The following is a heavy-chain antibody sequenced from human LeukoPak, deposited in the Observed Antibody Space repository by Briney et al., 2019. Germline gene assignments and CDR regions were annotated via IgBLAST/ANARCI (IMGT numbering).Heavy chain of an antibody. J-gene: IGHJ4*02. V-gene: IGHV1-69-2*01. Sequence: VKVSCKASGYTFTDYYMHWVQQAPGKGPEWMGRVDPEDGETIYAEKFQGRVTITADTSTDTAYMELSSLRSEDTAVYYCATAESIAALWGQGTLVTVSS. D-gene: IGHD6-6*01. CDR1: GYTFTDYY. CDR2: VDPEDGET. CDR3: ATAESIAAL.